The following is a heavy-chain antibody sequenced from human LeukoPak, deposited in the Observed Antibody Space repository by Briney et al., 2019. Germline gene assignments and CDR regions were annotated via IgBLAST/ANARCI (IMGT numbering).Heavy chain of an antibody. Sequence: ASVKVSCKASGYTFTSYGISWVRQAPGQGLEWMGWISAYNGNTNYAQKLQGRVTMTTDTSTSTAYMELRSLRSDDTAVYYCARRHGRCSDGSCYYPDYWGQGTLVTVSS. CDR1: GYTFTSYG. CDR3: ARRHGRCSDGSCYYPDY. V-gene: IGHV1-18*01. J-gene: IGHJ4*02. D-gene: IGHD2-15*01. CDR2: ISAYNGNT.